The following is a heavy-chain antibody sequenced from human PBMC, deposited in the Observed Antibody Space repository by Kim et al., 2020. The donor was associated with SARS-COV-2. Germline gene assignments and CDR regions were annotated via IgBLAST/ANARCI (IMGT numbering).Heavy chain of an antibody. CDR3: TRAIIGTNTFDS. D-gene: IGHD1-7*01. CDR2: VNTDGSDT. J-gene: IGHJ4*02. CDR1: GFTFSTFW. Sequence: GWSLRLSCEASGFTFSTFWMDWVRQDPGKGLVWVSRVNTDGSDTSYADSVKGRFTISRDNAKNTLYLQMNSLRAEDTAVYYCTRAIIGTNTFDSWGQGTLVTVSS. V-gene: IGHV3-74*01.